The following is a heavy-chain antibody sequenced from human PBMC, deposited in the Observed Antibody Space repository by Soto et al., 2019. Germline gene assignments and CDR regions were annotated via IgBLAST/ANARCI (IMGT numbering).Heavy chain of an antibody. CDR3: ARAGYVEMATTRFDY. J-gene: IGHJ4*02. D-gene: IGHD5-12*01. CDR1: GGTFSSYA. Sequence: QVQLVQSGAEVKKPGSSVKVSCKASGGTFSSYAISWVRQAPGQGLEWMGGIIPIFGTANYAQKFQGRVTITADESTSTAYLELSSLRSENTAVYYFARAGYVEMATTRFDYWGQGTLVTVSS. V-gene: IGHV1-69*01. CDR2: IIPIFGTA.